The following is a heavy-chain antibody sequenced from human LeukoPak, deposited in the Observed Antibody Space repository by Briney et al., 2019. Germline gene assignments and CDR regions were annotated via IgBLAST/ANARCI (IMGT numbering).Heavy chain of an antibody. D-gene: IGHD3-22*01. Sequence: ASVKVSCKASGYTFTGYYMHWVRQAPGQGLEWMGWINPNSGGTNYAQKFQGRVTMTRDTSISTAYMELSRLRSDDTAVYYCARPYYDSSGYYFTWFDYWGQGTLVTVSS. J-gene: IGHJ4*02. CDR2: INPNSGGT. V-gene: IGHV1-2*02. CDR1: GYTFTGYY. CDR3: ARPYYDSSGYYFTWFDY.